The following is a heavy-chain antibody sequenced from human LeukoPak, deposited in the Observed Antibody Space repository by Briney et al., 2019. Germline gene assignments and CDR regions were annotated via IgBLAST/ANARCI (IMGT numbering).Heavy chain of an antibody. CDR1: GFTFSSYA. J-gene: IGHJ4*02. V-gene: IGHV3-23*01. CDR3: AKRGVVIRVILVGFHKEAYYFDS. CDR2: ISDSGGRT. D-gene: IGHD3-22*01. Sequence: PGGSLRLSCAASGFTFSSYAMSWVRQAPGKGLEWVSGISDSGGRTKYADSVKGRFTISRDNPKNTLYLQMNSLRVEDTAVYFCAKRGVVIRVILVGFHKEAYYFDSWGQGALVTVSS.